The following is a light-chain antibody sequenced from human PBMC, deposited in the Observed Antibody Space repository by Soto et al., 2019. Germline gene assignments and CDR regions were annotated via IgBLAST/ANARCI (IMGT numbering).Light chain of an antibody. CDR3: QQHADYPIT. CDR2: KAS. V-gene: IGKV1-5*03. J-gene: IGKJ4*01. Sequence: DIQMTQSPSTLSASIGDTVTITCWASHNIDTWLAWFQQKPGKAPNLLIYKASTLEAGVPSRFSGSASGTEFTLTISSLQPDDFATYYCQQHADYPITFGGGTKVEI. CDR1: HNIDTW.